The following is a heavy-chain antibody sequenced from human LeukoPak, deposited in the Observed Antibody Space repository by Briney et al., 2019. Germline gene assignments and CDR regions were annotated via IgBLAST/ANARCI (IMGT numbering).Heavy chain of an antibody. CDR1: GYIFTSYW. J-gene: IGHJ4*02. CDR2: IYPGDSDI. V-gene: IGHV5-51*01. CDR3: ARRDSAHGFDY. Sequence: GESLKISCKGSGYIFTSYWIGWVRQMPGTGLEWMGIIYPGDSDIMYSPSFQGQVTISADKSINTAYLQWSSLKASDTAMYYCARRDSAHGFDYWGQGTLVTVSS. D-gene: IGHD2-15*01.